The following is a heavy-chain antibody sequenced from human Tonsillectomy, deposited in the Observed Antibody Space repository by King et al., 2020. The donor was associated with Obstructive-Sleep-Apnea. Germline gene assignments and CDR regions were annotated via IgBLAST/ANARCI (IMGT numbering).Heavy chain of an antibody. CDR2: ISYDGTKT. CDR1: GLTFRDYG. V-gene: IGHV3-30*18. D-gene: IGHD1-14*01. CDR3: ANRRPRNRRYWDFDY. Sequence: VQLVESGGGVVQPGTSLRLSCAASGLTFRDYGMHWVRQAPGKGLEWVAFISYDGTKTYYTDSVQGRFTISRDNSKKTLYLQMNSLRREDTAVYYCANRRPRNRRYWDFDYWGQGTLVTVSS. J-gene: IGHJ4*02.